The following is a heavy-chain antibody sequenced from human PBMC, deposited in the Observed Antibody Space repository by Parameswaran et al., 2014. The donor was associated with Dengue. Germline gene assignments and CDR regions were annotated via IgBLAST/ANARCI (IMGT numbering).Heavy chain of an antibody. CDR2: MNPNSGNT. D-gene: IGHD2-2*01. J-gene: IGHJ6*02. Sequence: WVRQAPGQGLEWMGWMNPNSGNTGYAQKFQGRVTMTRNTSISTAYMELSSLRSEDTAVYYCAEARSSTGYYYYGMDVWGQGTTVTVSS. CDR3: AEARSSTGYYYYGMDV. V-gene: IGHV1-8*01.